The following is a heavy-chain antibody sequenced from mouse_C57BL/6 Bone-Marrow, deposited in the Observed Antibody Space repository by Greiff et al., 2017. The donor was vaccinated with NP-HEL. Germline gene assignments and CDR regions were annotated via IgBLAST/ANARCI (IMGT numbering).Heavy chain of an antibody. CDR3: ARSTMVTDFAY. J-gene: IGHJ3*01. Sequence: VQLQQPGAELVNPGASVKLSCKASGYTFTSYWMHWVKQRPGQGLEWIGMIHPNSGSTNYNEKFKSKATLTVDKSSSTAYMQLSSLTSEDSAVYYCARSTMVTDFAYWGQGTLVTVSA. V-gene: IGHV1-64*01. D-gene: IGHD2-2*01. CDR2: IHPNSGST. CDR1: GYTFTSYW.